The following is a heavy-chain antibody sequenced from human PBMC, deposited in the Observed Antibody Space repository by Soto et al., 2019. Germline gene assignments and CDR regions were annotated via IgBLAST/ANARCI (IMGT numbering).Heavy chain of an antibody. V-gene: IGHV3-30*18. D-gene: IGHD3-10*01. CDR1: GFPFSNYG. CDR2: TSYDGSNK. Sequence: GGSLRLSCAASGFPFSNYGMHWVRQAPGKGLEWVEVTSYDGSNKYYADSVKGRLTISRDNSKNTLYLQMNSLKTEDTAVYFCAKWEYYYGSGSPYYAMDVWGQGTTVTVSS. CDR3: AKWEYYYGSGSPYYAMDV. J-gene: IGHJ6*02.